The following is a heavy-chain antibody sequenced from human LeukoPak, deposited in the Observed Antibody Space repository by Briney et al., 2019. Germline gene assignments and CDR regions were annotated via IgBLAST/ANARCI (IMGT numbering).Heavy chain of an antibody. D-gene: IGHD1-1*01. V-gene: IGHV4-59*01. J-gene: IGHJ6*04. CDR3: ARGWYNWNELHYYYGMDV. CDR1: GGSISSYY. CDR2: IYYSGST. Sequence: PSETLSLTCTVSGGSISSYYWSWLRHPPGKGLEWIAFIYYSGSTNYNPSLKSRVTISVDTSKNQFSLKLSSVTAADSAVYYCARGWYNWNELHYYYGMDVWGKGTTVTVSS.